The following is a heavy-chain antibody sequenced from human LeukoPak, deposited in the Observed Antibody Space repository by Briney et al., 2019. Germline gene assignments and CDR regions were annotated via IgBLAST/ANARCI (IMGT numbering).Heavy chain of an antibody. J-gene: IGHJ5*02. V-gene: IGHV3-30*04. Sequence: GGSLRLSCAASGFTFSSYAMHWVRQAPGKGLEWVAVTAYVGSNEFHAVSVKGRFTISRDNSKNMLYLQMNSLTPEDTAVYYCAKDGYCGSATCYGWFDPWGQGTLVTVSS. CDR2: TAYVGSNE. CDR3: AKDGYCGSATCYGWFDP. D-gene: IGHD2-2*03. CDR1: GFTFSSYA.